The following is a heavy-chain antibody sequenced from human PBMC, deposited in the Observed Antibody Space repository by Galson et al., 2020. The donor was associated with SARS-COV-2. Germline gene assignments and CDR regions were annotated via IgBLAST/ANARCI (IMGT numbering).Heavy chain of an antibody. J-gene: IGHJ3*02. V-gene: IGHV3-48*03. D-gene: IGHD6-6*01. CDR3: ARPIPYSSSSSAFDI. CDR2: ICGSAETI. CDR1: GFTFSSSE. Sequence: GGSLRLSCAASGFTFSSSEMNWVRQAPGKGLEWISYICGSAETIHYADSVKSRFTIPRDNAKNSLYLQMHSLRADDTAVYYCARPIPYSSSSSAFDIWGQGTVVTVSS.